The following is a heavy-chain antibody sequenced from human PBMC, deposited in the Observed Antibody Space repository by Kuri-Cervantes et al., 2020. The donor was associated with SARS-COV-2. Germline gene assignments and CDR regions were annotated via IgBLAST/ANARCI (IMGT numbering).Heavy chain of an antibody. CDR2: LSFDGNNK. J-gene: IGHJ6*03. V-gene: IGHV3-30*04. CDR3: ARDWGYDFWSRRYYMDV. Sequence: GESLKISCAASRFTFKSYAMHLVRQAPGKGLEWVAVLSFDGNNKYYADSVKGRFTISRDNSKNTLYLQLISLRAEDTAVYYCARDWGYDFWSRRYYMDVWGKGTTVTVSS. CDR1: RFTFKSYA. D-gene: IGHD3-3*01.